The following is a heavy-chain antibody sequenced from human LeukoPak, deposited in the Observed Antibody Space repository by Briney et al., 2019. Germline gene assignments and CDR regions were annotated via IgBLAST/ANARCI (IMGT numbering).Heavy chain of an antibody. D-gene: IGHD6-6*01. CDR3: AREYSSSSGRAFDI. V-gene: IGHV3-48*02. CDR1: GFTFSFYS. Sequence: GGSLRLSCSASGFTFSFYSMNWVRQAPGKGLEWVSYISSSSSTIYYADSVKGRFTISRDNAQNSLYLLMNSLRDEDTAAYSCAREYSSSSGRAFDIWGQGTIVTVSS. CDR2: ISSSSSTI. J-gene: IGHJ3*02.